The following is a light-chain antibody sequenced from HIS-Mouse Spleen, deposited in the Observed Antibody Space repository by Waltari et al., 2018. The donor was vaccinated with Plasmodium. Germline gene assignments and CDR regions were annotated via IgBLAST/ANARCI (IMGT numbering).Light chain of an antibody. J-gene: IGKJ3*01. CDR1: QSVRSN. Sequence: EIVMTQFPATLSVSPGERATLSCRTSQSVRSNLAWYQQKPGQAPRLLIYGASTRATGIPARFSGSGSGTEFTLTISSLQSEDFAVYYCQQYNNWSFTLGPGTKVDIK. V-gene: IGKV3-15*01. CDR2: GAS. CDR3: QQYNNWSFT.